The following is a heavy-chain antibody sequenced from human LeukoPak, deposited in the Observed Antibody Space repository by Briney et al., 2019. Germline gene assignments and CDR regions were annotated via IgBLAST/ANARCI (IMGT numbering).Heavy chain of an antibody. D-gene: IGHD6-13*01. J-gene: IGHJ3*02. V-gene: IGHV3-74*01. CDR1: GFTFSSYW. Sequence: QSGGSLRLSCAASGFTFSSYWMHWVRQAPGKGLVWVSRINSDGSSTSYADSVKGRFTISRDKAKNTLYLQMNSLRAEDTAVYYCARDSSEQPDAFDIWGQGTMVTVSS. CDR3: ARDSSEQPDAFDI. CDR2: INSDGSST.